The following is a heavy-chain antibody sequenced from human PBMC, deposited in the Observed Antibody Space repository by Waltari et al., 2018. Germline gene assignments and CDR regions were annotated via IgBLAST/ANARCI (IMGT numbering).Heavy chain of an antibody. Sequence: QVQLVESGGGVVQPGRSLRLSCAASGFPFSSYGLHWVRQAPGKGLGWVAVIWYDGSNKYYADSVKGRFTISRDNSKNTLYLQMNSLRAEDTAVYYCARERLLEALCFDYWGQGTLVTVSS. CDR2: IWYDGSNK. V-gene: IGHV3-33*01. CDR1: GFPFSSYG. J-gene: IGHJ4*02. CDR3: ARERLLEALCFDY.